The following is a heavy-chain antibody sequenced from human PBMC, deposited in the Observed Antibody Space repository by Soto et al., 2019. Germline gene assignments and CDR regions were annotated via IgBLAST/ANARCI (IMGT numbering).Heavy chain of an antibody. J-gene: IGHJ3*02. CDR1: PXGNSSYG. Sequence: SRRRSCSASPXGNSSYGLSCVRQTPVKGLEWVSTILVGGSTHYEDSVKGRFTISRDTSKNTGYLQMNSLTAADTDAYYCAKATATGGGSFEIGGQGTMVTLSS. V-gene: IGHV3-23*01. CDR3: AKATATGGGSFEI. D-gene: IGHD2-8*02. CDR2: ILVGGST.